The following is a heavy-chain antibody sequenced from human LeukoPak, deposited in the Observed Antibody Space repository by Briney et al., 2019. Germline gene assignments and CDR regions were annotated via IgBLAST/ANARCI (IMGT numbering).Heavy chain of an antibody. J-gene: IGHJ5*02. V-gene: IGHV4-59*01. CDR1: GGSISSYY. Sequence: SETLSLTCTVSGGSISSYYWSWIRQPPGKGLEWMGYIYYSGSTNYNPSLKSRVTISVDTSKNQFSLKLSSVTAADTAVYYCARAARYYYGSGSYYKDNWFDPWGQGTLVTVSS. CDR3: ARAARYYYGSGSYYKDNWFDP. CDR2: IYYSGST. D-gene: IGHD3-10*01.